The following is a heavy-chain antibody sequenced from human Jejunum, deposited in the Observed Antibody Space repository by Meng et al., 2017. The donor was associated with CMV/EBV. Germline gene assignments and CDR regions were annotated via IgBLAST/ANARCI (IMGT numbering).Heavy chain of an antibody. V-gene: IGHV3-7*01. D-gene: IGHD3-3*01. Sequence: AGITFTSYWMSWVRQAPGKGLEWVANIKQDGSEKFYVDSVKGRFSISRDNAKNSLYLQMNSLRVEDTAVYYCARDADFWSGSDYWGQGTLVTVSS. CDR2: IKQDGSEK. J-gene: IGHJ4*02. CDR1: GITFTSYW. CDR3: ARDADFWSGSDY.